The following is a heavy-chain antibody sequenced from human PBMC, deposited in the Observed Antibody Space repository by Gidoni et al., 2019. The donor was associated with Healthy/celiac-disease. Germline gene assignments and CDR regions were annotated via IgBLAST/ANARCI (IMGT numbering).Heavy chain of an antibody. CDR1: GFTVSSNY. CDR2: IYSGGST. CDR3: ASAKGSVAGTFDY. J-gene: IGHJ4*02. D-gene: IGHD6-19*01. Sequence: EVQLVESGGGSIQPGGSLSLSCAASGFTVSSNYMSWVRQAPGKGLEWVSVIYSGGSTYYADSVKGRFTISRDNSKNTLYLQMNSLRAEDTAVYYCASAKGSVAGTFDYWGQGTLVTVSS. V-gene: IGHV3-53*01.